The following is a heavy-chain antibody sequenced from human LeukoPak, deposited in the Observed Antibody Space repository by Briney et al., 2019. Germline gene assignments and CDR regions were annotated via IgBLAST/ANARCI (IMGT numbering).Heavy chain of an antibody. CDR2: INHSGST. CDR3: ATDYGDTSGFDY. J-gene: IGHJ4*02. V-gene: IGHV4-34*01. Sequence: SETLSLTCAVYGGSFSGYYWSWIRQPPGKGLEGIGEINHSGSTNYNPSLKSRVTISVDTSKNQFSLKLSSVTAADTAVYYCATDYGDTSGFDYWGQGTLVTVSS. CDR1: GGSFSGYY. D-gene: IGHD4-17*01.